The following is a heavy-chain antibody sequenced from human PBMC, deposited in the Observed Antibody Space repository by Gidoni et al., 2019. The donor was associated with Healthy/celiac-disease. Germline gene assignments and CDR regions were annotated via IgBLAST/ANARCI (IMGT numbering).Heavy chain of an antibody. CDR1: GSSFTSYW. CDR3: ARLGEWELLPFDY. J-gene: IGHJ4*02. D-gene: IGHD1-26*01. CDR2: IYPGDSDT. Sequence: EVQLVQPGAEVTKPGKSLKIASKGSGSSFTSYWIGWVRQMPGKGLEWMGFIYPGDSDTRYSPSFQGQVTISADKSISTAYLQWSSLKASDTAMYYCARLGEWELLPFDYWGQGTLVTVSS. V-gene: IGHV5-51*03.